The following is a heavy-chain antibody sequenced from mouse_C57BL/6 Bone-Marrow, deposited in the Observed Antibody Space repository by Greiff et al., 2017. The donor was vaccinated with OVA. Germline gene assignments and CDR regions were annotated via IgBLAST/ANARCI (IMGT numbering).Heavy chain of an antibody. V-gene: IGHV1-18*01. Sequence: VQLKESGPELVKPGASVKIPCKASGYTFTDYNMDWVKQSHGKSLEWIGDINPNNGGTVYNQKFKGKATLTVDKSSSTAYMELRSLTSEDTAVYYCARKRVHWYFDVWGTGTTVTVSS. J-gene: IGHJ1*03. CDR3: ARKRVHWYFDV. CDR2: INPNNGGT. CDR1: GYTFTDYN.